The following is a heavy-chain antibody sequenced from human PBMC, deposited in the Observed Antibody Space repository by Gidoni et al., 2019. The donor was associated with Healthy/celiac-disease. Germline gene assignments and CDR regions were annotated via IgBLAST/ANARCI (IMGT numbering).Heavy chain of an antibody. J-gene: IGHJ5*02. Sequence: QVQLVESGGGVVQPGRSLRLSCAASGFTFSSYGMHWVRQAPGKGLEWVAVIWYDGSNKYYADSVKGRFTISRDNSKNTLYLQMNSLRAEDTAVYYCARDPVKDNYLGDDYGDGGWFDPWGQGTLVTVSS. CDR2: IWYDGSNK. V-gene: IGHV3-33*01. CDR3: ARDPVKDNYLGDDYGDGGWFDP. CDR1: GFTFSSYG. D-gene: IGHD4-17*01.